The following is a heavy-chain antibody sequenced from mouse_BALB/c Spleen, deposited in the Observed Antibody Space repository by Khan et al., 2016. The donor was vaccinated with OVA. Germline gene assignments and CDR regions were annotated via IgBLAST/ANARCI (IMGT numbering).Heavy chain of an antibody. CDR3: AREGLRRVAFDY. V-gene: IGHV1S56*01. CDR2: IYPRDGTT. CDR1: GYTFTSYE. Sequence: QVQLQQPGPELVKPGALVKISCKASGYTFTSYEINWMKQRPGQGLEWIGWIYPRDGTTKCSEKFKGKATLTADSSSSTVYMQLSSLPSENSAVYFCAREGLRRVAFDYWGQGTSVTVSS. J-gene: IGHJ4*01. D-gene: IGHD2-4*01.